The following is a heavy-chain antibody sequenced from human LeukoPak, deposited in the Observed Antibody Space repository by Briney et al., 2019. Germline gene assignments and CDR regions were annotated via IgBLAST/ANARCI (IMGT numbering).Heavy chain of an antibody. CDR1: GSTFTGAY. V-gene: IGHV1-2*02. Sequence: ASVKVSCKPSGSTFTGAYMHWVRQAPGQGLEWMGWVNPNSGETKIAQKFQGRVTMTRDTSIRTVYMDLGGLRSDDTAVYYCARVLFNSGYNYWGQGSLVTVSS. J-gene: IGHJ4*02. CDR3: ARVLFNSGYNY. CDR2: VNPNSGET. D-gene: IGHD3-9*01.